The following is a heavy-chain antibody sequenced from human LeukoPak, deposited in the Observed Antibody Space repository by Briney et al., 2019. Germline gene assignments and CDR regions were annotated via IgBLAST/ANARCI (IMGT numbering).Heavy chain of an antibody. Sequence: GGSLRLSCAASGFIFSGYAMSWVRQAPGKGLECVSTIFKTGSTTYYADSVRGRFTISRDNSKNTLYLQMNSLRAADTAVYYCARGSYYDFWSGYVNWFDPWGQGTLVTVSS. D-gene: IGHD3-3*01. CDR2: IFKTGSTT. CDR1: GFIFSGYA. J-gene: IGHJ5*02. V-gene: IGHV3-23*05. CDR3: ARGSYYDFWSGYVNWFDP.